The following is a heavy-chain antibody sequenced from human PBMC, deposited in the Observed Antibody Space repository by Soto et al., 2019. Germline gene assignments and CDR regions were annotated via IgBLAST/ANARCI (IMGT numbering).Heavy chain of an antibody. CDR3: ARDSSAQDDYRDYVGAFDI. D-gene: IGHD4-17*01. Sequence: SETLSLTCTVSGGSISSGGCYWSWIRQHPGKGLEWIGYIYYSGSTYYNPSLKSRVTISVDTSKNQFSLKLSSVTAADTAVYYCARDSSAQDDYRDYVGAFDIWGQGTMVTVS. J-gene: IGHJ3*02. CDR2: IYYSGST. V-gene: IGHV4-31*03. CDR1: GGSISSGGCY.